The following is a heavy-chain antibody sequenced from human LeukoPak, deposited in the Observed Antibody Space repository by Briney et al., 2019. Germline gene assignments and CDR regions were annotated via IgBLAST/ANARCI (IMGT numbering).Heavy chain of an antibody. CDR3: ARGLYGDYVDY. CDR2: IKQDGSEK. D-gene: IGHD4-17*01. CDR1: GFTFSSYW. Sequence: GGSLRLSCAASGFTFSSYWMSWVRQAPGKGLEWVANIKQDGSEKYYVDSVKGRFTIARDNAKNSLYLQMNSLRAEDTAVYYCARGLYGDYVDYWGQGTLVTVSS. J-gene: IGHJ4*02. V-gene: IGHV3-7*03.